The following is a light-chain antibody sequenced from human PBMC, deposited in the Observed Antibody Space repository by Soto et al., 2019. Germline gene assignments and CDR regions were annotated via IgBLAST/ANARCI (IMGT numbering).Light chain of an antibody. J-gene: IGKJ2*01. V-gene: IGKV3-20*01. CDR3: QQYGSSPLYT. Sequence: EMVLTHSPGTLSLSPGERATLSCRAIQSFSSSYLAWYQQKPGQAPRLLIYGASSRATGIPDGFSGSGSGTDFTLTISRLQPEDPAVYYCQQYGSSPLYTFGQGTKVDIK. CDR2: GAS. CDR1: QSFSSSY.